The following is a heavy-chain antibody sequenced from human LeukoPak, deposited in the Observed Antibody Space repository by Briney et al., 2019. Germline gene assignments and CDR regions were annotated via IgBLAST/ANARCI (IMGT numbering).Heavy chain of an antibody. Sequence: GGSLRLSCAASGLIFSGPWMNWVRQAPGKGLEWVATINPDGNKKGVADSVRGRFTISRDDAENSLYLQMNSLRAEDTAVYYCARDFAYKKFDYWGQGTLVTVSS. V-gene: IGHV3-7*03. CDR3: ARDFAYKKFDY. CDR2: INPDGNKK. CDR1: GLIFSGPW. D-gene: IGHD2-21*01. J-gene: IGHJ4*02.